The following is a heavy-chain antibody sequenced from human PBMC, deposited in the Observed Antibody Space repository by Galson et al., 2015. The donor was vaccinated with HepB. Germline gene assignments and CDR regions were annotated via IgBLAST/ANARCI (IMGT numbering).Heavy chain of an antibody. CDR1: GFTFSSYA. CDR3: AEDRRTGTTPPDGFDI. D-gene: IGHD1-1*01. J-gene: IGHJ3*02. V-gene: IGHV3-23*01. CDR2: ISGSDGST. Sequence: SLRLSCAASGFTFSSYAMSWVRQVPEKGLEWVSSISGSDGSTYYTDSVKGRFTISRDDSKSTLYLQMNSLRAEDTAVYYCAEDRRTGTTPPDGFDIWGQGTMVTVSS.